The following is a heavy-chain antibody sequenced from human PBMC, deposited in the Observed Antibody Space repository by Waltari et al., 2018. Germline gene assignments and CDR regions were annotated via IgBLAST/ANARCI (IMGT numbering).Heavy chain of an antibody. CDR3: ARDFRNGASDI. CDR2: ISGSGTIM. CDR1: GFSLGDFY. V-gene: IGHV3-11*04. D-gene: IGHD1-1*01. J-gene: IGHJ3*02. Sequence: QVQLVESGGGLVKPGESLRLSCTASGFSLGDFYMTWRRQAPGKGLEWISYISGSGTIMYNADSVKGRFAVSRDNARDSLYLQMDSLRPDDTAVYYCARDFRNGASDIWGRGTMVTVAS.